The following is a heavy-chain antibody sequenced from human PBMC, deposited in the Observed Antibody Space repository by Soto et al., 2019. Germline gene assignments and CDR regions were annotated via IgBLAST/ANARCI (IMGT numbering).Heavy chain of an antibody. J-gene: IGHJ4*02. D-gene: IGHD5-18*01. CDR3: ARPGGYSYGFDY. CDR2: ISAYNGNT. V-gene: IGHV1-18*01. CDR1: GYPYTSYV. Sequence: ASVKVSCKASGYPYTSYVISWVRPAPGQGLEWMGWISAYNGNTNYAQKLQARVTMTTDTSTSTAYMELRSLRSDDTAVYYCARPGGYSYGFDYWGQGTLVTVSS.